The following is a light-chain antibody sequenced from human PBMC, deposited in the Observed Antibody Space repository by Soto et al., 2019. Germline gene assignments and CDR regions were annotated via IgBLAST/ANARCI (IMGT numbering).Light chain of an antibody. V-gene: IGKV3-20*01. CDR2: GAS. J-gene: IGKJ1*01. CDR3: QQYGSPRT. CDR1: QSVSSRY. Sequence: EIELTQSPGTLPLSPGERATLSFRASQSVSSRYFAWYQQKPGQAPRLLIYGASSRATGIPDRFSGSGSGTDFTLTISRLEPEDFAVYYCQQYGSPRTFGQGTKVDIK.